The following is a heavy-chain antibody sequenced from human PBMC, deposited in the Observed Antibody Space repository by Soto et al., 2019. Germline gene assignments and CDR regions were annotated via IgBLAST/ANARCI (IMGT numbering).Heavy chain of an antibody. CDR3: AISYKLFYLASSAYLAH. CDR1: GYTWNNYA. V-gene: IGHV1-3*04. D-gene: IGHD3-22*01. CDR2: INTGDVNA. Sequence: PSLKVSCKASGYTWNNYAMHWVRQAPGQRLEWMGWINTGDVNAKYSETFRGRVTITKDTSASTVYMELSGLRPEDTAVYFCAISYKLFYLASSAYLAHWGQGTLMTVSS. J-gene: IGHJ4*02.